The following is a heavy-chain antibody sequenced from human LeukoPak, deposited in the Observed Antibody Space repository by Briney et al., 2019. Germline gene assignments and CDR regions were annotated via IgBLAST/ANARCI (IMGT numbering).Heavy chain of an antibody. CDR3: ARDRNYDFWSGYTRADAFDI. V-gene: IGHV1-46*01. CDR2: INPSGGST. D-gene: IGHD3-3*01. CDR1: GYTFTSCY. Sequence: ASVKVSCKASGYTFTSCYMHWVRQAPGQGLEWMGIINPSGGSTSYAQKFQGRVTMTRDMSTSTVYMELSSLRSEDTAVYYCARDRNYDFWSGYTRADAFDIWGQGTMVTVSS. J-gene: IGHJ3*02.